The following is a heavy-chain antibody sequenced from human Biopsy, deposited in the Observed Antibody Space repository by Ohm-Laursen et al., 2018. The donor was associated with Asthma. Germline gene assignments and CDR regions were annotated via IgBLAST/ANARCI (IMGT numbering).Heavy chain of an antibody. CDR1: GFSFSNFA. J-gene: IGHJ3*02. CDR3: VRGGTDDAFDI. D-gene: IGHD1-1*01. Sequence: SLRLSCAASGFSFSNFAIHWVRQAPGKGLEWVGVISKDASTQDYADSVKGRFTMARDNSKNTLDLQMNSLREEDTAVYYCVRGGTDDAFDIWGQGTVVSVSS. V-gene: IGHV3-30*01. CDR2: ISKDASTQ.